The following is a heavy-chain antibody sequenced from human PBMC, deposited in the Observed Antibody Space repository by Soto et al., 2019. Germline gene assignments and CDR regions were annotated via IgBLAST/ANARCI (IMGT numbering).Heavy chain of an antibody. D-gene: IGHD3-3*01. CDR2: INAGNGNT. V-gene: IGHV1-3*01. J-gene: IGHJ6*01. Sequence: ASVKGSCKASGYTFTSYAMHWVRRAPGQRLEWMGWINAGNGNTKYSQKFQGRVTITRDTSASTAYMELSSLRSEDTAVYYCARALLDFWRRRRAERSFHIPDQTIIRTGVYG. CDR3: ARALLDFWRRRRAERSFHIPDQTIIRTGVYG. CDR1: GYTFTSYA.